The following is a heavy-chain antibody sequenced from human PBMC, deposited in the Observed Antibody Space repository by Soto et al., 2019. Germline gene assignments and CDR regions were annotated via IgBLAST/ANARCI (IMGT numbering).Heavy chain of an antibody. CDR3: ARYYYGSGTFDY. Sequence: QVQLQESGPGLVKPSETLSLTCTVSGGSVSSGSYYWSWIRQPPGKGLEWIGYIYYSGSTNHNPSLKSRVTISVDTSKNQFSLKLSSVTAADTAVYYCARYYYGSGTFDYWGQGTLVTVSS. CDR1: GGSVSSGSYY. D-gene: IGHD3-10*01. CDR2: IYYSGST. J-gene: IGHJ4*02. V-gene: IGHV4-61*01.